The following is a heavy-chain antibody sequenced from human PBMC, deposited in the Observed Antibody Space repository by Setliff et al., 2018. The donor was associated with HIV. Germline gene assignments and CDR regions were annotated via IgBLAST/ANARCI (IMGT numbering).Heavy chain of an antibody. D-gene: IGHD6-6*01. J-gene: IGHJ4*02. CDR3: ARHDTEYSSYPIDY. CDR2: IYYSGSTYYYGGST. V-gene: IGHV4-39*01. Sequence: SETLSLTCTVSGGSISSGGYYWSWIRQHPGKGLEWIGFIYYSGSTYYYGGSTYYNPSLKSRVTISVDTSKNQFSLKLSSVTAADTAVYYCARHDTEYSSYPIDYWGQGNLVTVPQ. CDR1: GGSISSGGYY.